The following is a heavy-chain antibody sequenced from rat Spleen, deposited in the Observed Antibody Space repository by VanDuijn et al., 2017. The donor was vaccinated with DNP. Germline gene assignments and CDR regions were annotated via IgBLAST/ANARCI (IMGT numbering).Heavy chain of an antibody. D-gene: IGHD5-1*01. V-gene: IGHV2S63*01. CDR2: MWSGGTT. J-gene: IGHJ4*01. CDR3: TRESWGYAMDA. Sequence: VQLKESGPGLVKPSQTLSLTCTVSGFSLTDYSVHWVRQSPGKGLEWMGVMWSGGTTAYNSALKSRLSISRDTSKSQVFLKMNSLQTDDTAIYYCTRESWGYAMDAWGQGASVTVSS. CDR1: GFSLTDYS.